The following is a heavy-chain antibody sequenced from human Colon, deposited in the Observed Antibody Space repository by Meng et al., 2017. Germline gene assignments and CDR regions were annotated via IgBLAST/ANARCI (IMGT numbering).Heavy chain of an antibody. V-gene: IGHV3-74*01. D-gene: IGHD3-16*01. CDR3: ARAPWREGDRYYYYGMDV. CDR2: INIDGTAT. J-gene: IGHJ6*02. Sequence: GESLKISCAASGFTFSGYWMHWVRQAPGQGLVWVSRINIDGTATHYVDSVKGRFTISRDNAKNTVYLQMDSLRVEDTAVYYCARAPWREGDRYYYYGMDVWGQGTTVT. CDR1: GFTFSGYW.